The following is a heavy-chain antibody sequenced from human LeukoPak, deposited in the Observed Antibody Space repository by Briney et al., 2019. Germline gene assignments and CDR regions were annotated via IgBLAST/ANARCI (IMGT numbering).Heavy chain of an antibody. J-gene: IGHJ1*01. CDR3: ARDDYGDESAEYFQH. CDR1: GYTFTSYG. Sequence: ASVKVSCKASGYTFTSYGISWVRQAPGQGLEWMGWICAYNGNTNYAQKLQGRVTMTTDTSTSTAYMELRSLRSDDTAVYYCARDDYGDESAEYFQHWGQGTLVTVSS. D-gene: IGHD4-17*01. CDR2: ICAYNGNT. V-gene: IGHV1-18*01.